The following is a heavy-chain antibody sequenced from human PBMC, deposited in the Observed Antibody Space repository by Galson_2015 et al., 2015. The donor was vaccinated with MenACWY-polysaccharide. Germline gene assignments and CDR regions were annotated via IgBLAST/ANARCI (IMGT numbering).Heavy chain of an antibody. J-gene: IGHJ3*02. V-gene: IGHV3-11*01. D-gene: IGHD3-3*01. CDR1: GFTFRDFY. CDR3: ALHRDTSIVVGAFDI. Sequence: SLRLSCAVSGFTFRDFYMSWVRQAPGRGLEWVSYITSSGETIYYADSVRGRFTISRNNAKNSVYLQMNTRRVEDSAIYYCALHRDTSIVVGAFDIGGQGTMVSVSP. CDR2: ITSSGETI.